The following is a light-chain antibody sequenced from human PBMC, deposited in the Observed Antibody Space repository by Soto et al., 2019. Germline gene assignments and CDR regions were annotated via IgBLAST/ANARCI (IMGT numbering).Light chain of an antibody. J-gene: IGKJ1*01. V-gene: IGKV3-15*01. Sequence: ELVMTQSPATLSVSPGERATLSCRASQSVSSNLAWYQQKPGQAPRLLIYGASTMATGIPARFSGSGSGTEFTLTISSRQSEAFSVYYCQQSNNWPPWTFGQGTQVEIK. CDR3: QQSNNWPPWT. CDR1: QSVSSN. CDR2: GAS.